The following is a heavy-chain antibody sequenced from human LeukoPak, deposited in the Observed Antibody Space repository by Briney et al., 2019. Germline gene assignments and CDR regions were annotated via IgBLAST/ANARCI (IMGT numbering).Heavy chain of an antibody. D-gene: IGHD3-22*01. V-gene: IGHV3-7*01. J-gene: IGHJ4*02. CDR2: IKKDGSEK. Sequence: PGGSLRLSCAASGFTFSSYWMSWVRQAPGKGLEWVANIKKDGSEKYYVDSVKGRFTISRDNAKNSLYLQMNSLRAEDTAVYYCARDIYYYDSSGYYFPGGSDYWGQGTLVTVSS. CDR3: ARDIYYYDSSGYYFPGGSDY. CDR1: GFTFSSYW.